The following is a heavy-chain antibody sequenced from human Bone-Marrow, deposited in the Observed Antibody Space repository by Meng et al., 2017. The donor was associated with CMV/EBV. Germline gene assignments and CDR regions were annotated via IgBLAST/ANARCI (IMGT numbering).Heavy chain of an antibody. V-gene: IGHV4-59*01. CDR2: IYYSGST. D-gene: IGHD3-22*01. J-gene: IGHJ3*02. Sequence: SETLSLTCTVSGGSISSYYWSWIRQPPGKGLEWIGYIYYSGSTNYNPSLNSRVTISVDTSKTQFSLKLSSVTAADTAVYYCARTRITMIVGGAFDIWGQGTMVTVSS. CDR1: GGSISSYY. CDR3: ARTRITMIVGGAFDI.